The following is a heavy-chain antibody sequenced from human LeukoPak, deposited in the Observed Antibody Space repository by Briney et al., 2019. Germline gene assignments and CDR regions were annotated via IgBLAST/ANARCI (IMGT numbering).Heavy chain of an antibody. CDR3: ARGSIAAEAYYMDV. Sequence: GGSLRLSCAASGFTFDDYTMHWVRQAAGKGLEWVSLISWDGGSTYYADSVKGRFTISRDNSKNSLYLQMNSLRTEDTALYYCARGSIAAEAYYMDVWGKGTTVTISS. D-gene: IGHD6-13*01. J-gene: IGHJ6*03. CDR1: GFTFDDYT. CDR2: ISWDGGST. V-gene: IGHV3-43*01.